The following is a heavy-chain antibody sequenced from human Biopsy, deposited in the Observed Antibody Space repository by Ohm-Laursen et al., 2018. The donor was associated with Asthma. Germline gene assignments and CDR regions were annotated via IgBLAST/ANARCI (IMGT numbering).Heavy chain of an antibody. CDR3: ARAVDYSHYYGIDV. Sequence: ASVTASCKTSGYTFNSAGITWARQAPGQWLEWMGWSRVYNVNTKVAQKLQDRATMITDTSTSTAYMELRSLRSDDTAVYFCARAVDYSHYYGIDVWGQGTTVTVS. CDR1: GYTFNSAG. V-gene: IGHV1-18*01. CDR2: SRVYNVNT. J-gene: IGHJ6*02. D-gene: IGHD3-10*01.